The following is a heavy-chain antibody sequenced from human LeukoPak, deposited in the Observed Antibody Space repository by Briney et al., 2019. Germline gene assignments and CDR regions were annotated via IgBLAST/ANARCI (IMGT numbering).Heavy chain of an antibody. CDR2: MSGSGAST. D-gene: IGHD6-19*01. V-gene: IGHV3-23*01. J-gene: IGHJ4*02. CDR1: GFTFRTYA. Sequence: PGGSLRLSCAASGFTFRTYAMSWVRQAPGKGLEWVSTMSGSGASTNYADSVRGRFTISRDNSKNTLHLQMNSLRAEDTAIYYCARPSSGWYLFEYWGQGTLVTVSS. CDR3: ARPSSGWYLFEY.